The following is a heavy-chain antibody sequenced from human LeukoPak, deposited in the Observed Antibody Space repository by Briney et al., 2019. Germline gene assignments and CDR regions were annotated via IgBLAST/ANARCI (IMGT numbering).Heavy chain of an antibody. J-gene: IGHJ4*02. CDR2: MNIGNGNT. CDR3: ARSAILDYYYGSGRFFDY. Sequence: KAXXYTFXSXXVHWVRQAPGQXPEWXGWMNIGNGNTKYSQNIQDRITFIRDTSANTVYMELSSLTSEDTAVYYCARSAILDYYYGSGRFFDYWGQGSLVTVSS. V-gene: IGHV1-3*04. CDR1: XYTFXSXX. D-gene: IGHD3-10*01.